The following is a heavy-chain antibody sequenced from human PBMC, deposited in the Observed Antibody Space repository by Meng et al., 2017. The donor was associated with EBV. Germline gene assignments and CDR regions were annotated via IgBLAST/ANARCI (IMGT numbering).Heavy chain of an antibody. CDR2: TNEDGGIT. Sequence: EVQLGEPGGGPVRPGGSLRLSCAVSGFTFSRFWMHWVRQVPGKGLVWVARTNEDGGITNYADSVKGRFIISRDNTRNTPYLQMNSLRDEDTAVYFCSRDLAGPFDDWGQGTLVTVSS. J-gene: IGHJ4*02. CDR1: GFTFSRFW. V-gene: IGHV3-74*01. CDR3: SRDLAGPFDD.